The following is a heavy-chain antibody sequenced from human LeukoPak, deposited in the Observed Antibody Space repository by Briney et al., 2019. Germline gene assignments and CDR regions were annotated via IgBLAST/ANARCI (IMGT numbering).Heavy chain of an antibody. CDR2: IYYSGST. CDR1: GGSISSSSYY. CDR3: ASHPVGQLVRSEYFQH. D-gene: IGHD6-13*01. V-gene: IGHV4-39*07. Sequence: SETLSLTCTVSGGSISSSSYYWGWIRQPPGKGLEWIGSIYYSGSTYYNPSLKSRVTISVDTSKNQFSLKLSSVTAADTAVYYCASHPVGQLVRSEYFQHWGQGTLVTVSS. J-gene: IGHJ1*01.